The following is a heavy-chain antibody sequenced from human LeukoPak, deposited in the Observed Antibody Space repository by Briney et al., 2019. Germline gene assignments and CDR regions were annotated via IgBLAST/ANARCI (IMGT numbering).Heavy chain of an antibody. Sequence: SETLSLTCTVSGGSVSSGSYYWSWIRQPPGKGLEWIGYIYYSGSTNYNPSLKSRVTISVDTSKNQFSLKLSSVTAADTAVYYCARDSGYYSWFDPWGQGTLVTVSS. V-gene: IGHV4-61*01. D-gene: IGHD3-22*01. CDR2: IYYSGST. J-gene: IGHJ5*02. CDR3: ARDSGYYSWFDP. CDR1: GGSVSSGSYY.